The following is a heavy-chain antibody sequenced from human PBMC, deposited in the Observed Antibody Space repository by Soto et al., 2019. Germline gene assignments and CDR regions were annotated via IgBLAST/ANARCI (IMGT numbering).Heavy chain of an antibody. CDR2: ITSSSSTI. Sequence: PGGSLRLSCAASGFTFTSNSMNWVRQAPGKGLEWISYITSSSSTIYYADSVKGRFTISRDSAKNSLYLQMNSLRDDDTAVYYCARGRVGTAYFDYWGQGALVTVSS. V-gene: IGHV3-48*02. D-gene: IGHD2-21*02. CDR3: ARGRVGTAYFDY. CDR1: GFTFTSNS. J-gene: IGHJ4*02.